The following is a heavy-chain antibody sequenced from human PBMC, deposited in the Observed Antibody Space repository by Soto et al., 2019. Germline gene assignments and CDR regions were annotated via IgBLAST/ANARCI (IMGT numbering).Heavy chain of an antibody. Sequence: GGSLRLSCAASGFTFTSFAVSWVRQAPGKGLEWVSAISGSGGATYYADSVKGRFTVSRDNSRNTVYLQVDSLRSEDTAVYYCARNVVVPAAMSARTYYYDSSGYSPFDYWGQGTLVTVSS. J-gene: IGHJ4*02. D-gene: IGHD3-22*01. CDR3: ARNVVVPAAMSARTYYYDSSGYSPFDY. V-gene: IGHV3-23*01. CDR1: GFTFTSFA. CDR2: ISGSGGAT.